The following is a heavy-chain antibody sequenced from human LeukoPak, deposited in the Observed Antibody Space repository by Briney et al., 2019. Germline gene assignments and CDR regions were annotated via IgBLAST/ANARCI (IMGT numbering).Heavy chain of an antibody. CDR3: AGPYYDILTGHSWFDP. CDR2: IYTSGST. V-gene: IGHV4-4*09. J-gene: IGHJ5*02. Sequence: SETLSLTCTVSGGSISSYYWSWIRQPPGKGLEWIGYIYTSGSTNYNPSLKSRVTKSVDTSKNQFSLKLSSVAAADTAVYYCAGPYYDILTGHSWFDPWGQGTLVTVSS. CDR1: GGSISSYY. D-gene: IGHD3-9*01.